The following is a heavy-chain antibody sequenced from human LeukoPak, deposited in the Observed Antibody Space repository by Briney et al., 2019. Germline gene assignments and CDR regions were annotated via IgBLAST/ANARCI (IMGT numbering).Heavy chain of an antibody. J-gene: IGHJ3*02. D-gene: IGHD3-9*01. V-gene: IGHV4-4*07. Sequence: SETLSLTCSVSDSSISRYYWSWIRQPAGKGLEWIGRIYTSGSTNYNPSLKSRVTMSVDTSKNQFSLKLSSVTAADTAVYYCARDGELRYFDWSSPAFDIWGQGTMVTVSS. CDR3: ARDGELRYFDWSSPAFDI. CDR1: DSSISRYY. CDR2: IYTSGST.